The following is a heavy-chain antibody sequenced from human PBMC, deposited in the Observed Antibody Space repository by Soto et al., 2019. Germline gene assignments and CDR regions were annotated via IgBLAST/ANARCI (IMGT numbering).Heavy chain of an antibody. V-gene: IGHV4-39*01. CDR2: MLYSGLT. Sequence: SETLSLTCSVSGYSVSSSDYYWAWIRQPPGEGLEWIGSMLYSGLTYYNPSLKSRVTLSVDTSKNQFSVRLNSVTASDTAVYYCAPLSVSLSGPYGIHVWGQGTTVTVSS. J-gene: IGHJ6*02. CDR3: APLSVSLSGPYGIHV. CDR1: GYSVSSSDYY. D-gene: IGHD2-15*01.